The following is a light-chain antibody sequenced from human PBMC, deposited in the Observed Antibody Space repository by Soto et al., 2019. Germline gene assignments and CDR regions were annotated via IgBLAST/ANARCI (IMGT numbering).Light chain of an antibody. J-gene: IGLJ1*01. CDR3: SSYAGSNNPLYV. CDR2: EVT. V-gene: IGLV2-8*01. Sequence: QLVLTQPPSASGSPGQSVTISCTGTSSDVGAFDYVSWHQQHPGKAPRVIIYEVTKRPSGVPDRFSGSKSGNTASLTVSGLQAEDEAVYYCSSYAGSNNPLYVFGTGTKVTVL. CDR1: SSDVGAFDY.